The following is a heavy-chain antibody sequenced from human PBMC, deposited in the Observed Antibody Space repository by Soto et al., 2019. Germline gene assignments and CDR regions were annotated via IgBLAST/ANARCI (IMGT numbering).Heavy chain of an antibody. CDR1: GYTFTSYG. CDR2: ISAYNGNT. D-gene: IGHD2-21*02. J-gene: IGHJ4*02. V-gene: IGHV1-18*01. Sequence: GASVKVSCKASGYTFTSYGISWVRQAPGQGLEWMGWISAYNGNTNYAQKLQGRVTMTTDTSTSTAYMELRSLRSDDTAVYYCARAHDFHIVVVTAILGSFDYWGQGTLVTVSS. CDR3: ARAHDFHIVVVTAILGSFDY.